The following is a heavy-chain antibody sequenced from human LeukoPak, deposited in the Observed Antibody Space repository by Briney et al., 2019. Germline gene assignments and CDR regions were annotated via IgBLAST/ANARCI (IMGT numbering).Heavy chain of an antibody. J-gene: IGHJ4*02. V-gene: IGHV3-23*01. CDR2: ISDSGGST. CDR1: GITLSNYG. D-gene: IGHD3-10*01. CDR3: AKRGVVIRVFLVGFHKEAYYFES. Sequence: GGSLRLSCAVSGITLSNYGMSWVRQAPGKGLEWVAGISDSGGSTKYADSVKGRFTISRDNPKNTLFLQMNGLRADDTAVYFCAKRGVVIRVFLVGFHKEAYYFESWGQGALVTVSS.